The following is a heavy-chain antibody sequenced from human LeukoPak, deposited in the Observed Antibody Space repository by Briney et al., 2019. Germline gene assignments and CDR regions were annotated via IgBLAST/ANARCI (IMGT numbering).Heavy chain of an antibody. Sequence: ASVKVSCKASGYTFTSYAMHWVRQAPGPKLEWMGWINAGNGNTKYSQKFQGRVTITRDTSASTAYMELSSLRSEGTAVYYCARTRFGELLSFDPWGQGTLVTVSS. D-gene: IGHD3-10*01. CDR3: ARTRFGELLSFDP. J-gene: IGHJ5*02. CDR1: GYTFTSYA. CDR2: INAGNGNT. V-gene: IGHV1-3*01.